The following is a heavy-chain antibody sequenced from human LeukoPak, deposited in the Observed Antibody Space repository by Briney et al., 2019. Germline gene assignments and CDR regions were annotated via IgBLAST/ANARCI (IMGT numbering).Heavy chain of an antibody. CDR1: GFTFSSYA. CDR2: ISGSGGST. CDR3: AKDRDYDYVWGSYRWDTNFDY. V-gene: IGHV3-23*01. J-gene: IGHJ4*02. Sequence: GGSLRLSCAASGFTFSSYAMSWVRQAPGKGLEWVSAISGSGGSTYYADSVKGRFTISRDNSKDTLYLQMNSLRAEDTAVYYCAKDRDYDYVWGSYRWDTNFDYWGQGTLVTVSS. D-gene: IGHD3-16*02.